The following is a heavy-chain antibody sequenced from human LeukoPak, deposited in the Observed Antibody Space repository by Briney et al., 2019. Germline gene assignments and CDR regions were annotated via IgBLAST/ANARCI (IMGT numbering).Heavy chain of an antibody. CDR2: LYKSGTA. Sequence: PSETLSLTCTVSGGSISSSSYYWGWIRQPPGKGLEWIGSLYKSGTAYYIPSLKSRVTISVDTSKNQFSLKLSSVTAADTAVYYCARDSGYSSSWYLIDDDFDIWGQGTMVIVSA. V-gene: IGHV4-39*07. D-gene: IGHD6-13*01. CDR3: ARDSGYSSSWYLIDDDFDI. CDR1: GGSISSSSYY. J-gene: IGHJ3*02.